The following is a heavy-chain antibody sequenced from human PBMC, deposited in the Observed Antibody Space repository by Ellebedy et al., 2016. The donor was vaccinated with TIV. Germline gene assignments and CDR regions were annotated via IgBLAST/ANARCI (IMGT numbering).Heavy chain of an antibody. D-gene: IGHD3-10*01. CDR1: GYSFTTYW. CDR2: IDPSDSYT. CDR3: ARHRVFGTQEYVMDV. V-gene: IGHV5-10-1*01. J-gene: IGHJ6*02. Sequence: GGSLRLXCQGSGYSFTTYWISWVRQVPGKGLEWMGRIDPSDSYTNYSPSFQGHVTISADKSISTAYLQWNSLKASDTALYYCARHRVFGTQEYVMDVWGQGTTVTVSS.